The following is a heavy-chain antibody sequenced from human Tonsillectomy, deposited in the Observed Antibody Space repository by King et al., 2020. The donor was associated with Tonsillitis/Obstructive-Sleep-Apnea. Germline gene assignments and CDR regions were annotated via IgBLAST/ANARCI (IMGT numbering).Heavy chain of an antibody. CDR1: GGSISSYY. D-gene: IGHD3-9*01. Sequence: QLQESGPGLVKPSETLSLTCTVSGGSISSYYWSWIRQPAGKGLEWIGRIYTSGSTNYNPPLKSRVTMSVDTSKNQFSLKLSSVTAADTAVYYCARDRYDILTGYYLNYWGQGTLVTVSS. J-gene: IGHJ4*02. V-gene: IGHV4-4*07. CDR3: ARDRYDILTGYYLNY. CDR2: IYTSGST.